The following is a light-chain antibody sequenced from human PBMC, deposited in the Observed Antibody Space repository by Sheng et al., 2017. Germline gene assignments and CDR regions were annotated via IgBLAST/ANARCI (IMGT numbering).Light chain of an antibody. Sequence: QSALTQPASASGAPGQTVTISCSGGSSNIEINYVFWYQHFPGTVLKLLLFKNSQRPSGVPDRFSGSKSGTSASLAISGLRSEDEADYYCAAWDDSLRGWVFGGGTKVTVL. CDR3: AAWDDSLRGWV. CDR1: SSNIEINY. CDR2: KNS. V-gene: IGLV1-47*01. J-gene: IGLJ3*02.